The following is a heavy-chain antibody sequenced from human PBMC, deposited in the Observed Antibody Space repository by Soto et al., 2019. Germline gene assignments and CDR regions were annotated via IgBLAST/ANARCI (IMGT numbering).Heavy chain of an antibody. J-gene: IGHJ4*02. CDR1: GFTFSDHY. D-gene: IGHD2-21*02. Sequence: EVQLVESGGGLVQPGGSLRLSCAASGFTFSDHYMDLVRQAPGKGLEWVARIKNKANSYTTEYAASVKGRFTISRDDSKNSLSLQMNRLDTEDTAVYYCTRGGLKLASCGGRGYSRHFDRWGQGTLVTVSS. CDR2: IKNKANSYTT. V-gene: IGHV3-72*01. CDR3: TRGGLKLASCGGRGYSRHFDR.